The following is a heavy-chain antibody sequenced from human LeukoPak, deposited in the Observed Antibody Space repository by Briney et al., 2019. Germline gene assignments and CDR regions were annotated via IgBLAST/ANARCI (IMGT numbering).Heavy chain of an antibody. Sequence: SVKVSCKASGGTFSSYAISWVRQAPGQGLEWMGGIIPIFGTANYAQKFQGRVTITTDESTSTAYMELSSLRSEDTAVYYCARVPYYYGSRTPRYFEYWGQGTLVTVSS. V-gene: IGHV1-69*05. CDR2: IIPIFGTA. CDR3: ARVPYYYGSRTPRYFEY. J-gene: IGHJ4*02. CDR1: GGTFSSYA. D-gene: IGHD3-10*01.